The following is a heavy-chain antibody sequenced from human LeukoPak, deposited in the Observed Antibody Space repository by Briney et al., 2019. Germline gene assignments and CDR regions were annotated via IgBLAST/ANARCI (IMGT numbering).Heavy chain of an antibody. J-gene: IGHJ4*02. CDR3: ARAPSYVVPPSAYFDY. D-gene: IGHD1-26*01. CDR2: INHSGST. CDR1: GGSFSGYY. Sequence: SETLSLTCAVYGGSFSGYYWSWIRQPPGKGLEWIGEINHSGSTNYNPSLKSRVTISVDTSKNQFSLKLSSVTAADTAVYYCARAPSYVVPPSAYFDYWGQGTLVTVSS. V-gene: IGHV4-34*01.